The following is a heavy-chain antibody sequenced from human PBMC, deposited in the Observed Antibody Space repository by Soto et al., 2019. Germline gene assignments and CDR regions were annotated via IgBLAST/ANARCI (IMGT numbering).Heavy chain of an antibody. D-gene: IGHD2-8*01. CDR3: APLSVALSGPYGIHV. CDR2: MLYSGLT. J-gene: IGHJ6*02. Sequence: SETLSLTCSVSGYSVTSSDYYWAWIRQPPGKGLEWIGSMLYSGLTYYNPSLKSRVTLSVDTSKNQFSVRLNSVTAADTAAYYCAPLSVALSGPYGIHVWGQGTTVTVSS. V-gene: IGHV4-39*01. CDR1: GYSVTSSDYY.